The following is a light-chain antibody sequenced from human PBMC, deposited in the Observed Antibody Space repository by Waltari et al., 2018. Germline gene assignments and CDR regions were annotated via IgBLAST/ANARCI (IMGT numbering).Light chain of an antibody. V-gene: IGKV1-9*01. Sequence: IQLTQSPPSLSASVGDRVTTTSRASQAISIYLAWYPQKPGKAPNLLVYAASTLQSGGPSRFIGSGSGTGCTLSMSSLRPEYFASCYCQQLRSYPRVTFGHGTRL. CDR2: AAS. CDR1: QAISIY. CDR3: QQLRSYPRVT. J-gene: IGKJ5*01.